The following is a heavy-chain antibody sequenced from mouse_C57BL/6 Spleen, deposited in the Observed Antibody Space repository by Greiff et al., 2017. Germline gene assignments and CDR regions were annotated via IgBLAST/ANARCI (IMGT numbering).Heavy chain of an antibody. V-gene: IGHV5-6*01. Sequence: EVQRVESGGDLVKPGGSLKLSCAASGFTFSSYGMSWVRQTPDKRLEWVATISSGGSYTYYPDSVKGRFTISRDNAKNTLYLQMSSLKSEDTAMYYCARGGNYFYYAMDYWGQGTLVTVSS. CDR1: GFTFSSYG. D-gene: IGHD2-1*01. J-gene: IGHJ4*01. CDR3: ARGGNYFYYAMDY. CDR2: ISSGGSYT.